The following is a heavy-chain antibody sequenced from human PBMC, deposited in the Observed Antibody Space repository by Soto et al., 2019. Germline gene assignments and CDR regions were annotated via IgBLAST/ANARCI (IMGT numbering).Heavy chain of an antibody. D-gene: IGHD3-3*01. CDR2: IYYTGST. V-gene: IGHV4-31*03. CDR1: GDSISSSDYY. CDR3: AGGRFTSKSDYYFDS. J-gene: IGHJ4*02. Sequence: QVQLQESGPGLVKPSQTLSLTCTVSGDSISSSDYYWSWIRQHPGKGLEWIGHIYYTGSTYYNPSLKSRVTLSLDSSKNQFSLNLSSVTAADTAMYYCAGGRFTSKSDYYFDSWGQGTLVTVSS.